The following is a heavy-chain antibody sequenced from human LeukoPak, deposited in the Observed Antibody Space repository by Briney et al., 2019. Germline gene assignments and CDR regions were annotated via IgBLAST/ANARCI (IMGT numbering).Heavy chain of an antibody. V-gene: IGHV3-73*01. CDR3: TRDSGTYNWFDP. Sequence: GGSLRLSCAASGFTFSGSAIHWVRQSSGKGLEWVGQIDKKDKGYATATAYAASVKGRFTISRDDSINTAYLQMKSLKTEDTALYYCTRDSGTYNWFDPWGQGTLVTVPS. D-gene: IGHD1-26*01. J-gene: IGHJ5*02. CDR1: GFTFSGSA. CDR2: IDKKDKGYATAT.